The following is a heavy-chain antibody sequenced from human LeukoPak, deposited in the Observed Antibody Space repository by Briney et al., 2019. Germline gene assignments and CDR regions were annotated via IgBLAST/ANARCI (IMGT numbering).Heavy chain of an antibody. Sequence: PWETLSLTCSVSGDSVSRSDSYWDWLRQPPGTGLEWIGTIYYSGRTYYSPSLKSRVTMSVDPSNNQFSLNLRSVTAADTALYYCARRRYYDGSGYLEWGQGTLLSVSS. CDR2: IYYSGRT. CDR3: ARRRYYDGSGYLE. V-gene: IGHV4-39*01. D-gene: IGHD3-22*01. J-gene: IGHJ1*01. CDR1: GDSVSRSDSY.